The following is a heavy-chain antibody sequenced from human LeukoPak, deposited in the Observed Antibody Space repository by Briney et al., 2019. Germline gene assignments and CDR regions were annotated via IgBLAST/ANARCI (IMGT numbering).Heavy chain of an antibody. CDR2: ISSSGSTI. J-gene: IGHJ4*02. D-gene: IGHD5-12*01. CDR3: ARDLYNSGRSGIREFDY. CDR1: GFTFSSYE. V-gene: IGHV3-48*03. Sequence: GGSLRLSCAASGFTFSSYEMNWVRQAPGKGLEWVSYISSSGSTIYYAGSVKGRFTISRDNAKNSLYLQMNSLRAEDTAVYYCARDLYNSGRSGIREFDYWGQGTLVTVPS.